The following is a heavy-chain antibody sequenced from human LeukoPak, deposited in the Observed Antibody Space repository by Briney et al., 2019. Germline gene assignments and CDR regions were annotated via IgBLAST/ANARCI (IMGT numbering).Heavy chain of an antibody. CDR1: GFTFSSYS. Sequence: GGSLRLSCAASGFTFSSYSMNWVRQAPGKGLEWVSSISSSSSYIYYADSVKGRFTISRDNSKNTLYLQMNSLRAEDTAVYYCAKSDDYPYYFDYWGQGTLVTVSS. D-gene: IGHD4-11*01. CDR3: AKSDDYPYYFDY. CDR2: ISSSSSYI. J-gene: IGHJ4*02. V-gene: IGHV3-21*04.